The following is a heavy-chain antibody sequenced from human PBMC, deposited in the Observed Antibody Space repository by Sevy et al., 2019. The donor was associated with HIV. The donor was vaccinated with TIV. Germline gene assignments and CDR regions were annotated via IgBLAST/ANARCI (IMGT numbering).Heavy chain of an antibody. Sequence: GGSLRLSCAASGFTFSSYGMHWVRQAPGKGLEWVAFIWYDGSNKYYADSVKGRFTISRDNSKNTLYLQMNSLRAEDTAVYYCAKDVSGSSRAVEHWGQGTLVTVSS. V-gene: IGHV3-30*02. D-gene: IGHD6-13*01. CDR1: GFTFSSYG. CDR3: AKDVSGSSRAVEH. J-gene: IGHJ1*01. CDR2: IWYDGSNK.